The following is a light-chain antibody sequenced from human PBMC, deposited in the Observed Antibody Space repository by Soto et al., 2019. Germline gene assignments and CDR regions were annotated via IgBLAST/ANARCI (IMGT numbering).Light chain of an antibody. CDR3: QQDGSSPWT. CDR2: GAS. CDR1: QSVITN. Sequence: EIVMSQSPPTLSVSPGERATLSCRASQSVITNLAWYQQKPGQAPRLLIYGASSRATGIPDRFSGSGSGTDFTLTISRLEPEDFALYYCQQDGSSPWTFGQGTKVDIK. J-gene: IGKJ1*01. V-gene: IGKV3-20*01.